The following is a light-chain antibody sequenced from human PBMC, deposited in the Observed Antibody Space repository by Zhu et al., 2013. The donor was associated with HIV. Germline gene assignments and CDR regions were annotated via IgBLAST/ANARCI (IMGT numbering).Light chain of an antibody. V-gene: IGKV2-30*02. Sequence: DVVMSQSPLSLPVTLGQPASISCRSSQSLVHSDGDTYLNWFHQRPGQSPRRLIYTVSNRDSGVPDRFSGSGSGTDFTLRISRVEAEDVGVYYCMQGIHLPTFGGGTKVEIK. CDR3: MQGIHLPT. J-gene: IGKJ4*01. CDR2: TVS. CDR1: QSLVHSDGDTY.